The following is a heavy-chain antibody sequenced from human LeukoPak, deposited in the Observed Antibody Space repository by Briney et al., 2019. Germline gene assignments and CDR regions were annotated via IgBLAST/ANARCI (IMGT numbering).Heavy chain of an antibody. CDR1: GGSISSFY. CDR3: ARRFPWFDP. Sequence: PSETLSLTCTVSGGSISSFYWSWIRQPPGKGLEWIGYIYYSGSTNYNPSLKSRVTISVDTSKSQFSLKLSFVTAADTAVYYCARRFPWFDPWGQGTLVTVSS. J-gene: IGHJ5*02. V-gene: IGHV4-59*08. CDR2: IYYSGST.